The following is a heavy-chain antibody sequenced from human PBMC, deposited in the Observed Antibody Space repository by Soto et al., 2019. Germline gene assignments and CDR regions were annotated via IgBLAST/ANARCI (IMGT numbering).Heavy chain of an antibody. J-gene: IGHJ4*02. CDR2: IYYSGST. D-gene: IGHD6-13*01. CDR3: ARLRKHQLVFWPQGYYFDY. Sequence: QLQLQESGPGLVKPSETLSLTCTVSLGSLRSSSYSWGWIRQPPGKVLAWMGSIYYSGSTYYNPYLKRRVSISVDTSKDQVSLKLSSVTAAVTAVYYCARLRKHQLVFWPQGYYFDYWGQGTMVTVSS. CDR1: LGSLRSSSYS. V-gene: IGHV4-39*01.